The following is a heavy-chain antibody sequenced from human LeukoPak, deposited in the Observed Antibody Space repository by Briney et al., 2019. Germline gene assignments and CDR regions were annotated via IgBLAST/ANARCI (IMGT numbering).Heavy chain of an antibody. CDR1: GFTFSSYS. D-gene: IGHD4-17*01. CDR2: ISSSSSYI. Sequence: GGPLRPSCAASGFTFSSYSLNWVRKAPGKGLEWVSSISSSSSYIYYADSVKGRFTISRDNAKNSLYLQMNSLRAEDTAVYYCARDPDYGGNVWGQGTLVTVSS. J-gene: IGHJ4*02. CDR3: ARDPDYGGNV. V-gene: IGHV3-21*01.